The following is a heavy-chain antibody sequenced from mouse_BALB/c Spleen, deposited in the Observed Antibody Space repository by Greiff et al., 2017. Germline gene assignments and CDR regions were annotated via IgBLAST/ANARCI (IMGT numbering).Heavy chain of an antibody. V-gene: IGHV7-3*02. CDR3: AKVLGHYAMDY. D-gene: IGHD4-1*01. J-gene: IGHJ4*01. CDR1: GFTFTDYY. CDR2: IRNKANGYTT. Sequence: EVKLVESGGGLVQPGGSLRLSCATSGFTFTDYYMSWVRQPPGKALEWLGFIRNKANGYTTEYSASVKGRFTISRDNSQSILYLPMNTLMAEDNATNYCAKVLGHYAMDYWGQGTSVTVSS.